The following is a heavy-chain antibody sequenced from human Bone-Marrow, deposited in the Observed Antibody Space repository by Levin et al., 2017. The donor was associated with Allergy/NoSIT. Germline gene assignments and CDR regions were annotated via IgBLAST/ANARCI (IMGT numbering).Heavy chain of an antibody. CDR2: INPKSGDA. CDR1: GYTFTVYN. CDR3: AKSYCGGHCSPLDF. Sequence: ASVKVSCKASGYTFTVYNMHWVRQAPGQGLEWMGWINPKSGDASYAQDFQGRVSMTSDTSMSTAYMELSRLRPGDTAVYYCAKSYCGGHCSPLDFWGQGTLVTVSS. V-gene: IGHV1-2*02. D-gene: IGHD2-21*02. J-gene: IGHJ4*02.